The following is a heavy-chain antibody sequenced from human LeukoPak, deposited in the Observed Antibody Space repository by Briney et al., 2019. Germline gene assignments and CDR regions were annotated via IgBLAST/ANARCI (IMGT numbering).Heavy chain of an antibody. CDR2: ISGSGGST. V-gene: IGHV3-23*01. CDR3: ARVSYYGSGRDDSSDY. CDR1: GFTFSSYA. Sequence: GGSLRLSCAASGFTFSSYAMSWVRQAPGKGLEWVSAISGSGGSTYYADSVKGRFTISRDNSKNTLYLQMNSLRAEDTAVYYCARVSYYGSGRDDSSDYWGQGTLVTVSS. D-gene: IGHD3-10*01. J-gene: IGHJ4*02.